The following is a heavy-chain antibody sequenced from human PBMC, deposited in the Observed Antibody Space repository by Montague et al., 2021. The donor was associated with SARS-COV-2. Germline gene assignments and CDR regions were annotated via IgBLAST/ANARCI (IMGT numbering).Heavy chain of an antibody. J-gene: IGHJ6*03. D-gene: IGHD4-23*01. Sequence: TLSLTCTVSGGSISSSSYYWGWIRQHPGKGLEWIGYIYNSGSTDYNPSLKSRVTISVDTSKNQFSLKLSSVTAADTAVYYCASTYGGNLGYYYDYMDVWGTGTLVTVSS. CDR1: GGSISSSSYY. CDR2: IYNSGST. V-gene: IGHV4-31*03. CDR3: ASTYGGNLGYYYDYMDV.